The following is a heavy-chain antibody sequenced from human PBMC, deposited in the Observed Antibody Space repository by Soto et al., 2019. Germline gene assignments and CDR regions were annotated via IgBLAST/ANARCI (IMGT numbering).Heavy chain of an antibody. J-gene: IGHJ3*02. V-gene: IGHV3-9*01. Sequence: EVQLVESGGGLVQPGRSLRLSCAASGFTFDDYAMHWVRQAPGKGLEWVSGISWNSGSIGYADSVKGRFTISRDNAKNSLYLQMNSLRAEDTAVYYCAKDLRSDRAFDIWGQGTMVTVSS. CDR1: GFTFDDYA. CDR3: AKDLRSDRAFDI. CDR2: ISWNSGSI.